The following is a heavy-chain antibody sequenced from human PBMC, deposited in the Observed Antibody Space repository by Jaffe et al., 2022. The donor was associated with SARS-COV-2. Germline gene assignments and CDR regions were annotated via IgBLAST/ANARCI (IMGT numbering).Heavy chain of an antibody. J-gene: IGHJ4*02. CDR2: ISWNSGSI. CDR1: GFTFDDYA. Sequence: EVQLVESGGGLVQPGRSLRLSCAASGFTFDDYAMHWVRQAPGKGLEWVSGISWNSGSIGYADSVKGRFTISRDNAKNSLYLQMNSLRAEDTALYYCAKSGDSSSSSFDYWGQGTLVTVSS. D-gene: IGHD6-6*01. CDR3: AKSGDSSSSSFDY. V-gene: IGHV3-9*01.